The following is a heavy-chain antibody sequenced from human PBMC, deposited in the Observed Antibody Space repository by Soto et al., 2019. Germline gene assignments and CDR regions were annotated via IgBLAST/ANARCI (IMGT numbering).Heavy chain of an antibody. CDR1: GASIYNGGYF. CDR3: ARGGVDYYDSSGYYFSPYYFDY. D-gene: IGHD3-22*01. J-gene: IGHJ4*02. CDR2: IHNSGST. V-gene: IGHV4-30-2*06. Sequence: PSETLSLTCSVSGASIYNGGYFWSWIRQSPGKGLEWIGHIHNSGSTYNNPSLKSRVTISADRSKNQFSLKLSSVTAADTAVYYCARGGVDYYDSSGYYFSPYYFDYWGQGTLVTVSS.